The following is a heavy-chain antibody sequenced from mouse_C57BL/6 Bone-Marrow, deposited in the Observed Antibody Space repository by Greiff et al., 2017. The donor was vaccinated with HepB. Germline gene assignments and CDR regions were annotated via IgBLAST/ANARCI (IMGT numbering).Heavy chain of an antibody. CDR2: IWSDGST. CDR3: ARHDYGSSYYAMDY. CDR1: GFSLTSYG. D-gene: IGHD1-1*01. J-gene: IGHJ4*01. Sequence: VKLLESGPGLVAPSQSLSITCTVSGFSLTSYGVHWVRQPPGKGLEWLVVIWSDGSTTYNSALKSRLSISKDNSKSQVFLKMNSLQTDDTAMYYCARHDYGSSYYAMDYWGQGTSVTVSS. V-gene: IGHV2-6-1*01.